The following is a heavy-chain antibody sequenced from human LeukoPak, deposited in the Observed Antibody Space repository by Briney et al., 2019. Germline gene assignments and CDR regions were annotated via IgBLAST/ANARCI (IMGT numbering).Heavy chain of an antibody. D-gene: IGHD5-24*01. CDR3: ARYEMATESDY. Sequence: ASVKVSCKASGYTFTSYGITWVRQAPGQGLEWMGWISAYNGNTNYAQKVQDRVTITTDTSRSTAYMELRSLRSDDTAVYYCARYEMATESDYWGQGTLVTVSS. CDR2: ISAYNGNT. V-gene: IGHV1-18*01. J-gene: IGHJ4*02. CDR1: GYTFTSYG.